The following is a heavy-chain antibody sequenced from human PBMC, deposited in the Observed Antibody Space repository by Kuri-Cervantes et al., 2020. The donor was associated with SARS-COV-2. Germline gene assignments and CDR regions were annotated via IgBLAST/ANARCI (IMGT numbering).Heavy chain of an antibody. D-gene: IGHD2-8*01. J-gene: IGHJ6*02. Sequence: GVSLTLSCAASGVTFSSYSMNSVRQAPGKGLGWVSYISSSSSTIYYADSVKGRFTISRDNAKNSLYLQMNSLRDEDTAVYYCAREGVREIYYYYYYGMDVWGQGTTVTVSS. CDR3: AREGVREIYYYYYYGMDV. CDR2: ISSSSSTI. CDR1: GVTFSSYS. V-gene: IGHV3-48*02.